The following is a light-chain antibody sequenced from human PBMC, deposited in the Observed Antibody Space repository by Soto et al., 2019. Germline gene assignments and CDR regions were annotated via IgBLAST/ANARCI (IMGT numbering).Light chain of an antibody. CDR2: ATS. Sequence: EIVLTQSPGTLSLSPGERATLSCRANQSVDSNFLAWNQQKPGQAPRLLIYATSTRATGIPDRFSGSGSGTDFTLTSSRLEPEDFAVYYCQKYSRSPGWTFGRGTKVEV. CDR3: QKYSRSPGWT. V-gene: IGKV3-20*01. CDR1: QSVDSNF. J-gene: IGKJ1*01.